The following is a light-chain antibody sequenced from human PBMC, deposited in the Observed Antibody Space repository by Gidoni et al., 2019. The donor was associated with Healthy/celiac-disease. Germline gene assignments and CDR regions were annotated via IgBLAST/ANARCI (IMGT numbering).Light chain of an antibody. J-gene: IGLJ3*02. CDR2: RNN. CDR1: SNNVGHQG. Sequence: QAGLTQPPSVSKGLRQTATLTCTGNSNNVGHQGAAWLQQHQGHPPTLLSYRNNNRPSGISERLSASRSVNTASLTITVLQPEDEADYYCSAWDSSLSAWVFGGGTKLTVL. V-gene: IGLV10-54*01. CDR3: SAWDSSLSAWV.